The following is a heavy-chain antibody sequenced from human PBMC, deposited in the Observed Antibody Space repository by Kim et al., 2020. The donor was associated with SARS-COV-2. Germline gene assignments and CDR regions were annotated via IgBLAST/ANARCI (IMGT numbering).Heavy chain of an antibody. CDR3: ARDYQWELLRGYFDY. Sequence: GGSLRLSCAASGFTFSSYAMHWVRQAPGKGLEWVAVISYDGSNKYYADSVKGRFTISRDNSKNTLYLQMNSLRAEDTAVYYCARDYQWELLRGYFDYWG. J-gene: IGHJ4*03. V-gene: IGHV3-30*04. D-gene: IGHD1-26*01. CDR2: ISYDGSNK. CDR1: GFTFSSYA.